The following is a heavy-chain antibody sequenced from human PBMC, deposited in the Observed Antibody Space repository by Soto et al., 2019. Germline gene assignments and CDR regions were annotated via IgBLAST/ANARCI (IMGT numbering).Heavy chain of an antibody. J-gene: IGHJ6*02. CDR2: ISHDASNT. Sequence: VGSLRLSCAASGLTFNNYAMHWVRQAPGKGLEWVAVISHDASNTYYADSVKGRFTISRDNSRNTLFLRMNSLRSEDTAVYYCARDGKLLFPVTTSPYYYGMDVWGQGTTVTVS. CDR3: ARDGKLLFPVTTSPYYYGMDV. D-gene: IGHD4-4*01. CDR1: GLTFNNYA. V-gene: IGHV3-30-3*01.